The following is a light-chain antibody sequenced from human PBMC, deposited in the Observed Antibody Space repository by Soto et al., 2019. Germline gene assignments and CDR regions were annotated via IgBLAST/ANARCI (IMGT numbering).Light chain of an antibody. Sequence: EIVLTQSPGTLSLSPGERATLSCRASQSVSSNYLAWYQQKPGQSPRLLIYGASSRATGIPDRLSGSGSGTDFTLTISRLEPEDFAVYFCQQYGSSPMTFGQGTKVEIK. CDR3: QQYGSSPMT. V-gene: IGKV3-20*01. CDR1: QSVSSNY. J-gene: IGKJ1*01. CDR2: GAS.